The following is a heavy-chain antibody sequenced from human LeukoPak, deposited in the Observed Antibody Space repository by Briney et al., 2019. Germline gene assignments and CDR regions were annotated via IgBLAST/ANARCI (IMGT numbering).Heavy chain of an antibody. J-gene: IGHJ6*03. CDR3: ARERDSDYYYMDV. Sequence: PSETLSLTCTVSGGSISSYYWSWIRQPPGKGLEWIGYIYYSGSTNYNPSLKSRVTISVDTSKNQFSLKLSSVTAADTAVYYCARERDSDYYYMDVWGEGTTVTVSS. CDR1: GGSISSYY. CDR2: IYYSGST. V-gene: IGHV4-59*01. D-gene: IGHD1-26*01.